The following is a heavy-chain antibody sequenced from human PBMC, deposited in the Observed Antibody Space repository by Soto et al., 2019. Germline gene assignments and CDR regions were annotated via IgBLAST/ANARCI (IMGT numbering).Heavy chain of an antibody. J-gene: IGHJ4*02. D-gene: IGHD3-22*01. CDR2: ISYDGSNK. CDR3: AKAGGSGYQADYFDY. Sequence: GGSLRLSCAASGFTFSSYGMHWVRQAPGKGLEWVAVISYDGSNKYYADSVKGRFTISRDNSKNTLYLQMNSLRAEDTAVYYCAKAGGSGYQADYFDYWGQGTLVTVSS. CDR1: GFTFSSYG. V-gene: IGHV3-30*18.